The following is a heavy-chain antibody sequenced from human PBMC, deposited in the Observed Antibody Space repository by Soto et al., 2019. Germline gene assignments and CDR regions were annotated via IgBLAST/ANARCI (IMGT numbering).Heavy chain of an antibody. V-gene: IGHV4-31*03. CDR1: GGSIGSGGYY. D-gene: IGHD2-2*01. CDR2: IYYNGDT. Sequence: VQLQESGPGLVKASQTLSLTCTVSGGSIGSGGYYWSWIRQHPGKGLEWIGHIYYNGDTHYNPSLKSRLSISLDTSKNPFSLNLSSVTAADSAVYFCLVVTLLRSFDIWGPGTMVTVSS. CDR3: LVVTLLRSFDI. J-gene: IGHJ3*02.